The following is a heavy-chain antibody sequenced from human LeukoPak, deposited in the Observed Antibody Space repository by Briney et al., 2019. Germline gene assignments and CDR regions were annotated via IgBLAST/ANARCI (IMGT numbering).Heavy chain of an antibody. CDR2: MSWNSGSI. D-gene: IGHD3-16*02. J-gene: IGHJ4*02. CDR1: GYPFDEYA. CDR3: AKARSGVVIVPRYFDY. Sequence: GGSLRLSCAVSGYPFDEYAMHWVPHAPGKGLECVSDMSWNSGSIRYADSVKGRFTISRDNAKNSLYLQMNSLRAEDAALYYCAKARSGVVIVPRYFDYWGQGTLVTVSS. V-gene: IGHV3-9*01.